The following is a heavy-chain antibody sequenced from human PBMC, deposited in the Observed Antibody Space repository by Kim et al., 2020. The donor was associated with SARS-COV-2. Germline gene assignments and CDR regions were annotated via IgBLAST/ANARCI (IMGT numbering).Heavy chain of an antibody. J-gene: IGHJ4*02. Sequence: SADSWQGRFPVARDNAKNTLVLQMNSLGAEDTAVYYCEKSSGVYGNNWGQGTLVTVSS. D-gene: IGHD3-22*01. V-gene: IGHV3-74*01. CDR3: EKSSGVYGNN.